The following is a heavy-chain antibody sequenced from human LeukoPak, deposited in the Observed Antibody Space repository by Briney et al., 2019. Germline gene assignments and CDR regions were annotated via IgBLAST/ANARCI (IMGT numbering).Heavy chain of an antibody. D-gene: IGHD5-12*01. CDR1: GFTFSSYE. Sequence: GGSLRPSCAASGFTFSSYEMNWVRQAPGKGLEWVSYISSSGSTIYYADSVKGRFTISRDNAKNSLYLQMNSLRAEDTAVYYCARGSGFGRWYYFDYWGQGTLVTVSS. V-gene: IGHV3-48*03. J-gene: IGHJ4*02. CDR3: ARGSGFGRWYYFDY. CDR2: ISSSGSTI.